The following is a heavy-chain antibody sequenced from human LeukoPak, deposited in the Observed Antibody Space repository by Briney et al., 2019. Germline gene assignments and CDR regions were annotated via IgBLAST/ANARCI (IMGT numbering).Heavy chain of an antibody. Sequence: SGTLSLTCGVAGGSISSSNWWSWVRQPPGKGLEWIGEIYHSGSTNYNPSLKSRVTISIDKSKNQFSLKLSSVTAADTAVYYCGSGDRSYFDYWGQGPWSLSPQ. CDR3: GSGDRSYFDY. D-gene: IGHD2-15*01. V-gene: IGHV4-4*02. J-gene: IGHJ4*02. CDR1: GGSISSSNW. CDR2: IYHSGST.